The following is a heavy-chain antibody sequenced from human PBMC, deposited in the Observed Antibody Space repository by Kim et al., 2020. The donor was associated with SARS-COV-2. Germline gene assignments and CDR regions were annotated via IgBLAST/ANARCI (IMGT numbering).Heavy chain of an antibody. Sequence: GGSLRLSCAASGFTFSSYWMSWVRQAPGKGLEWVADIKQDESDKNYVDSVKGRFTISRDNAKNSLYLQMNSLRAEETAVYYCARQVNAGFKYFDYWGQGT. V-gene: IGHV3-7*03. CDR2: IKQDESDK. CDR3: ARQVNAGFKYFDY. J-gene: IGHJ4*02. D-gene: IGHD2-2*01. CDR1: GFTFSSYW.